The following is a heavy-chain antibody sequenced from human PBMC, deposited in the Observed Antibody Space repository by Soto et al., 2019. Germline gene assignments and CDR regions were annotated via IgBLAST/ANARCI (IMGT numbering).Heavy chain of an antibody. J-gene: IGHJ4*02. Sequence: QVQLVESGGGVVQPGRSLTLSCAASGFTFSTYGMHGVRQAPGTGLEWVAVIWYDGSHKDYADSVKGRFTISRDNSNHTMYLEMNSMRVEDTGVYYCARAVGPFDYVGQGSLVAVSS. CDR3: ARAVGPFDY. CDR2: IWYDGSHK. V-gene: IGHV3-33*01. D-gene: IGHD1-26*01. CDR1: GFTFSTYG.